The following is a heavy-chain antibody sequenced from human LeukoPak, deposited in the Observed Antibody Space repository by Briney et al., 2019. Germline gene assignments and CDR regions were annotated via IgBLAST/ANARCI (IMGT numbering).Heavy chain of an antibody. V-gene: IGHV3-33*08. D-gene: IGHD6-6*01. CDR2: IWYDGSNK. J-gene: IGHJ3*02. Sequence: GGSLGLSCAASGFTFRNYVIHWVRQAPGKGLEWVTVIWYDGSNKYYADSVKGRFTISRDNSKNTLYLQMNSLRAEDTAVYYCARDFSPLEYSSSYYDAFDIWGQGTMVTVSS. CDR1: GFTFRNYV. CDR3: ARDFSPLEYSSSYYDAFDI.